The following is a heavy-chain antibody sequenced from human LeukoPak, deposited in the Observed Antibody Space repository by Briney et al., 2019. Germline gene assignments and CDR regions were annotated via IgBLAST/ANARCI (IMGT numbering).Heavy chain of an antibody. Sequence: SETLSLTCTVSGGSISSGGYYWSWIRQPPGKGLEWIGYIYHSGSTYYNPSLESRVTISVDRSKNQFSLKLSSVTAADTAVYYCARGNRDYYGSGSYFYNWFDPWGQGTLVTVSS. CDR1: GGSISSGGYY. CDR3: ARGNRDYYGSGSYFYNWFDP. D-gene: IGHD3-10*01. CDR2: IYHSGST. J-gene: IGHJ5*02. V-gene: IGHV4-30-2*01.